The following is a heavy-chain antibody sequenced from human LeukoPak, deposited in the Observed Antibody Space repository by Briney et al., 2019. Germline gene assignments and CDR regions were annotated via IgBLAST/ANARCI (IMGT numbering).Heavy chain of an antibody. CDR2: ISSSSSAI. V-gene: IGHV3-48*04. CDR3: ARDSGGITEDFDY. CDR1: GFPFSSYS. J-gene: IGHJ4*02. D-gene: IGHD3-16*01. Sequence: GGSLRLSCAASGFPFSSYSMNWVRQAPGKGLEWVSYISSSSSAIYYADSVEGRFTISRDNAKNSLYLQMNSLRAEDTAVYYCARDSGGITEDFDYWGQGTLVTVSS.